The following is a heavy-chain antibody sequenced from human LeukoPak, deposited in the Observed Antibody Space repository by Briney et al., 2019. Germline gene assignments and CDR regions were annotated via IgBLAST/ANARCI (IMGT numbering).Heavy chain of an antibody. CDR3: AKAPQSIVGATHFDY. J-gene: IGHJ4*02. D-gene: IGHD1-26*01. CDR2: ISSSSSTI. V-gene: IGHV3-48*01. Sequence: GGSLRLSCAASGFTFSSYSMNWVRQAPGKGLEWVSYISSSSSTIYYADSVKGRFTISRDNAKNSLYLQMNSLRAEDTAVYYCAKAPQSIVGATHFDYWGQGTLATVSS. CDR1: GFTFSSYS.